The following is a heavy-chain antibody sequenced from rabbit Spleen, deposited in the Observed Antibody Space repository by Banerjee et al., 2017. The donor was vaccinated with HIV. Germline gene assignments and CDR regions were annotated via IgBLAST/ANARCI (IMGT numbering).Heavy chain of an antibody. Sequence: QSLEESGGDLVKPGASLTLTCTASGFTLSSYALCWVRQAPGKGLEWIGCIYTAGSGGTYYASWVNGRFSISRENAQNTVFLQMTSLTAADTATYFCARGFWDGSSDVFELWGPGTLVTVS. CDR3: ARGFWDGSSDVFEL. CDR2: IYTAGSGGT. J-gene: IGHJ4*01. V-gene: IGHV1S40*01. CDR1: GFTLSSYA. D-gene: IGHD8-1*01.